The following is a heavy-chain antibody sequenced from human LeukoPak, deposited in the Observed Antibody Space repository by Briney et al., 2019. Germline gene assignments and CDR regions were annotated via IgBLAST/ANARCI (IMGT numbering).Heavy chain of an antibody. Sequence: GGSLRLSCAASGLTFSGYWVSWVRQAPGKGLEWVANIKPDGGERYYVDSVKGRFTISRDNAKNSLYLQMNSLRVEDTAVHYCASGNWNDRAFDIWGQGTMVTVSS. CDR3: ASGNWNDRAFDI. J-gene: IGHJ3*02. CDR2: IKPDGGER. V-gene: IGHV3-7*01. CDR1: GLTFSGYW. D-gene: IGHD1-20*01.